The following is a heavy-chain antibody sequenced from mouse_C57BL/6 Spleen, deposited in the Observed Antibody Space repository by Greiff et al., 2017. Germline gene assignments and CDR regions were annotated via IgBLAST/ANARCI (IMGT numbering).Heavy chain of an antibody. V-gene: IGHV1-12*01. J-gene: IGHJ2*01. Sequence: VQLQQSGAELVRPGASVKMSCKASGYTFTSYNMHWVKQTPRKGLEWIGEIYPGNGDNSYKQKFKGKATLTVDKSSSTAYMQLSSLTSEDSAVYFCAREGYGNYFDYWGQGTTLTVSS. CDR1: GYTFTSYN. CDR3: AREGYGNYFDY. CDR2: IYPGNGDN. D-gene: IGHD2-10*02.